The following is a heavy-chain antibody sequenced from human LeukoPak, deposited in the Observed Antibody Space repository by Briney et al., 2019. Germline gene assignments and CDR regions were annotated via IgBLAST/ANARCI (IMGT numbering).Heavy chain of an antibody. J-gene: IGHJ4*02. CDR3: ARAEAPNLWFGEFSTDY. CDR1: GYTFTSYD. D-gene: IGHD3-10*01. V-gene: IGHV1-8*01. CDR2: MNPNSGNT. Sequence: GASVKVSCKASGYTFTSYDINWVRQATGQGLEWMGWMNPNSGNTGYAQKFQGRVTMTRNTSISTAYMELSSLRSEDTAVYYCARAEAPNLWFGEFSTDYWGQGTLVTVPS.